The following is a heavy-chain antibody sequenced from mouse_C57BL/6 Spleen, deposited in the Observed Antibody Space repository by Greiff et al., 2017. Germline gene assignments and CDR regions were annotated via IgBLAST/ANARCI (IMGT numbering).Heavy chain of an antibody. CDR2: INYDGSST. J-gene: IGHJ3*01. Sequence: EVKLMASEGGLVQPGSSMKLSCTASGFTFSDYYMAWVRQVPEKGLEWVANINYDGSSTYYLDSLKSRFIISRDNAKNILYLQMISLKSEDTATYYCTRDEEWIAYWGKGTLVTVSA. V-gene: IGHV5-16*01. CDR1: GFTFSDYY. CDR3: TRDEEWIAY.